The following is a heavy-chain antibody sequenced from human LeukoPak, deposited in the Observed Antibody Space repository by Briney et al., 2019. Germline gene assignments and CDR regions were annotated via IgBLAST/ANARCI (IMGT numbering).Heavy chain of an antibody. CDR2: ISPSGGST. CDR3: ARGPGDRILGYYYMDV. CDR1: GYTFTSNY. Sequence: GASVKVSCKAFGYTFTSNYMHWVRQAPGQGPEWVGVISPSGGSTTYAQKFQGRVTLTRDMSTSTAYMELSSLRSEDTAVYYCARGPGDRILGYYYMDVWGKGTTVTVSS. V-gene: IGHV1-46*01. D-gene: IGHD2-15*01. J-gene: IGHJ6*03.